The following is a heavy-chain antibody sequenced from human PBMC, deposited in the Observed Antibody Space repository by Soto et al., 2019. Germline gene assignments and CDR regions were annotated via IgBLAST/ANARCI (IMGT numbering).Heavy chain of an antibody. CDR2: NYYSGST. V-gene: IGHV4-61*03. D-gene: IGHD4-17*01. CDR1: GGSVSSGSYC. CDR3: ARAQEDDDLYYFDY. Sequence: QVHLQESGPGLVKPSETLSLTCAVSGGSVSSGSYCWSWIRQPPGKALEWNGYNYYSGSTNYNPSHNRRVTVSVDTSKNHLPLKLSSVTATDTAVYACARAQEDDDLYYFDYWGRGTLVTVSS. J-gene: IGHJ4*02.